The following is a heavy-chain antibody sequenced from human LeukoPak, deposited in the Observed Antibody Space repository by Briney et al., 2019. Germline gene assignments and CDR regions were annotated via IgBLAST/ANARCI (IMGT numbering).Heavy chain of an antibody. D-gene: IGHD3-3*01. CDR3: ARDRITIFGVVIMGFDY. CDR1: GYSISSGYY. V-gene: IGHV4-38-2*02. CDR2: IYHSGST. Sequence: NPSETLSLTCTVSGYSISSGYYWGWIRQPPGKGLEWIGSIYHSGSTYYNPSLKSRVTISVDTSKNQFSLKLSSVTAADTAVYYCARDRITIFGVVIMGFDYWGQGTLVTVSS. J-gene: IGHJ4*02.